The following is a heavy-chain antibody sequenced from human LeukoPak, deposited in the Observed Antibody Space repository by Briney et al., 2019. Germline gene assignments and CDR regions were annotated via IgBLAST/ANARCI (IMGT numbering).Heavy chain of an antibody. Sequence: GGSLRLSCAASGFTLSDYHMNWVRQAPGKGLEWLSSITTISHYIYYAGAVRGRFTISRDNAKNSLYLQMNSLRGEDTAVYYCARSCGPGTYHQLKYNWFYPWGQGTLVTVSS. V-gene: IGHV3-21*01. D-gene: IGHD3-10*01. CDR1: GFTLSDYH. CDR3: ARSCGPGTYHQLKYNWFYP. CDR2: ITTISHYI. J-gene: IGHJ5*02.